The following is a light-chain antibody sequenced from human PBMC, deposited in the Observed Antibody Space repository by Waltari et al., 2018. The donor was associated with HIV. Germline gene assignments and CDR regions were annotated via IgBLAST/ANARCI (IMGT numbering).Light chain of an antibody. CDR1: QGIRNA. CDR2: DAS. J-gene: IGKJ4*01. Sequence: AIQLTQSPSSLSASLGDRVTVTCRASQGIRNALAWYHQRPGKAPRLLIFDASSLQSGVPLRFVGTGSGTEFTLIISSHQAEDFGTFYCEQFSNYPLTFGGWTEVEIK. V-gene: IGKV1D-13*01. CDR3: EQFSNYPLT.